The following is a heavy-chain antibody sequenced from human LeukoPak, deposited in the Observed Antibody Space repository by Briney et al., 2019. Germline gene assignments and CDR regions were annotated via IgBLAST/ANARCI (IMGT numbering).Heavy chain of an antibody. D-gene: IGHD2-2*01. Sequence: SVKVSCKASGGTFSSYAISWVRQAPGQGLEWMGGIIPIFGTANYAQKFQGRVTITADESTSTAYTELSSLRSEDTAVYYCARGKGFVVVPAATLDYWGQGTLVTVSS. CDR1: GGTFSSYA. CDR2: IIPIFGTA. J-gene: IGHJ4*02. CDR3: ARGKGFVVVPAATLDY. V-gene: IGHV1-69*13.